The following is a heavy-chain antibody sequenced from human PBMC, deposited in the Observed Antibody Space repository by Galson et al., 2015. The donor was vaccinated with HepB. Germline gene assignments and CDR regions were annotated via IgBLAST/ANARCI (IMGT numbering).Heavy chain of an antibody. CDR2: ISYDGSNK. CDR1: GFTFSSYA. V-gene: IGHV3-30-3*01. J-gene: IGHJ3*02. Sequence: SLRLSCAASGFTFSSYAMHWVRQAPGKGLEWVAVISYDGSNKYYADSVKGRFTISRDNSKNTLYLQMNSLRAEDTAVYYCAKVDVGSTRWGWDAFDIWGQGTMVTVSS. CDR3: AKVDVGSTRWGWDAFDI. D-gene: IGHD2-2*01.